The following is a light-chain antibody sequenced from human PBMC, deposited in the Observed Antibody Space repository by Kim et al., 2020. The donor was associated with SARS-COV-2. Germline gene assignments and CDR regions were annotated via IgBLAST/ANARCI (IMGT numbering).Light chain of an antibody. CDR3: QQYNDWPPIT. Sequence: SPGERATLSCRASRSVSSNLAWYQQKPGQAPRLVIFGASTRATGIPARFSGSGSGTEFTLTISSLQSEDFAVYYCQQYNDWPPITFGQGTRLEIK. CDR2: GAS. J-gene: IGKJ5*01. V-gene: IGKV3-15*01. CDR1: RSVSSN.